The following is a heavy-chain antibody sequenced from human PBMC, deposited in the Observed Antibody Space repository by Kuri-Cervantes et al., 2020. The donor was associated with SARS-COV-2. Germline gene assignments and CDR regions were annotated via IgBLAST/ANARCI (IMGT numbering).Heavy chain of an antibody. V-gene: IGHV1-69*02. CDR2: IIPILGIA. D-gene: IGHD6-19*01. J-gene: IGHJ4*02. Sequence: SVKVSCKASGGTFSSYTISWVRQAPGQGLEWMGRIIPILGIANYAQKFQGIVTITADKSTSTAYMELSSLRSEDTAVYYCASGAVADLFDYWGQGTLVTVSS. CDR3: ASGAVADLFDY. CDR1: GGTFSSYT.